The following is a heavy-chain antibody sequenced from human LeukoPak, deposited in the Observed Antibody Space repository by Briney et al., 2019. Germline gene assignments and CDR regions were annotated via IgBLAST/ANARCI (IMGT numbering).Heavy chain of an antibody. Sequence: SETLSLTCTVSGGSVSSGSYYWSWIRQPPGKGLEWIGYIYYSGSTNYNPSLKSRVTISVDTSKNQFSLKLSSVTAADTAVYYCAKEGAVGYSSSASAGYYFDYWGQGTLVTVSS. CDR2: IYYSGST. CDR1: GGSVSSGSYY. J-gene: IGHJ4*02. V-gene: IGHV4-61*01. CDR3: AKEGAVGYSSSASAGYYFDY. D-gene: IGHD6-6*01.